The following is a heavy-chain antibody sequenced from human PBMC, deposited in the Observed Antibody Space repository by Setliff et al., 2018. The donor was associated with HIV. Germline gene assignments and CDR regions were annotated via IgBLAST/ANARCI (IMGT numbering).Heavy chain of an antibody. D-gene: IGHD3-10*01. CDR2: IISMFGTA. V-gene: IGHV1-69*13. CDR1: GGTFSRDA. CDR3: ARALAAAHYGSGSYLGYYYMDV. Sequence: SVKVSCKASGGTFSRDAISWVRQAPGQGLEWMGGIISMFGTANYAQKFQGRVTITADESTSTAYMELSSLRSEDTAVYYCARALAAAHYGSGSYLGYYYMDVWGKGTTVTVS. J-gene: IGHJ6*03.